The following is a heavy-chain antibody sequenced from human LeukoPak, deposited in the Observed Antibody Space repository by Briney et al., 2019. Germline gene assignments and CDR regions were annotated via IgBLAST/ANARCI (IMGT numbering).Heavy chain of an antibody. Sequence: PSETLSLTCTVSGGSISSDYWSWIRQPAGKGLEWIGRIFTSGSTSYNPSLKSRVTMSLDTSKNQFSLKLSSVTAADTAVYFCSRGGVNDLWGQGTLVTVSS. CDR2: IFTSGST. D-gene: IGHD2-8*01. J-gene: IGHJ5*02. CDR3: SRGGVNDL. V-gene: IGHV4-4*07. CDR1: GGSISSDY.